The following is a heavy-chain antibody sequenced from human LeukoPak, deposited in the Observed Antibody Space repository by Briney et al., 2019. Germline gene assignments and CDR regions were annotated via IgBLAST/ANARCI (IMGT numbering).Heavy chain of an antibody. J-gene: IGHJ4*02. D-gene: IGHD3-10*01. CDR3: ARDLSRSFSMIRGLIQHREFDF. Sequence: GGSLRLSCAASGFTFSNACMSWVRQAPGKGLEWVANIKQDGSEKYYVDSVKGRFTISKDNAKNSLFLQMNSLRAEDTAVYYCARDLSRSFSMIRGLIQHREFDFWGRGTLVTVSS. CDR2: IKQDGSEK. CDR1: GFTFSNAC. V-gene: IGHV3-7*01.